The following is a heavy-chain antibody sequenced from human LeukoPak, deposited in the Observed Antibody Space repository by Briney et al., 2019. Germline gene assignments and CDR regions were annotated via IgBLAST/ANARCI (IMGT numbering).Heavy chain of an antibody. CDR3: ARSSTCYDFWSGSPVGAFDI. V-gene: IGHV1-69*04. CDR2: IIPILGIA. J-gene: IGHJ3*02. D-gene: IGHD3-3*01. CDR1: GGTFSSYA. Sequence: ASVKVSCKASGGTFSSYAISWVRQAPGQGLEWMGRIIPILGIANYAQKFQGRVTITADKSTSTAYMELSSLRSEDTAVYYCARSSTCYDFWSGSPVGAFDIWGQGTMVTVSS.